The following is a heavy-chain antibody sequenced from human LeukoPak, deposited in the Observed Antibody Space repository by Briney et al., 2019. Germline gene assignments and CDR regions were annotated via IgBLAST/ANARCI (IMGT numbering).Heavy chain of an antibody. V-gene: IGHV3-7*01. D-gene: IGHD2-8*01. J-gene: IGHJ6*02. CDR1: GFTFSICW. CDR2: KKQDGSEK. Sequence: GGSLRLSFAPSGFTFSICWMSWVRHAPGKGLEWVANKKQDGSEKYYVDPEKGRFTISRDNAKNSLYLQMNSLRAEDTAVYYCARYDGVRDYYYYGMDVWGQGTTVTVSS. CDR3: ARYDGVRDYYYYGMDV.